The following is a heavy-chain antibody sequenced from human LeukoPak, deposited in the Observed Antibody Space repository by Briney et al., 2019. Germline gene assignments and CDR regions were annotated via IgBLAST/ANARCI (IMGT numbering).Heavy chain of an antibody. D-gene: IGHD5-18*01. V-gene: IGHV3-21*01. CDR3: ARSTTNSYGFVY. J-gene: IGHJ4*02. CDR2: ISSSSSYI. Sequence: GGSLRLSCAASGFTFSSYSMNWVRQAPGKGLEWVSSISSSSSYIYYADSVKGRFTISRDNSKNTLYLQMNSLRAEDTAVYYCARSTTNSYGFVYWGQGTLVTVSS. CDR1: GFTFSSYS.